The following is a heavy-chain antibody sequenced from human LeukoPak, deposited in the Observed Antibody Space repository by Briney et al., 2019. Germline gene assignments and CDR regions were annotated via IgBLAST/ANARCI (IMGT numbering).Heavy chain of an antibody. J-gene: IGHJ4*02. CDR1: GYSCTGYY. D-gene: IGHD5-12*01. CDR2: INPNSGGT. Sequence: ASVKVSCKASGYSCTGYYMHWVRQAPGQGLESMGCINPNSGGTDYAQKFQGRVTMTRDTSISTAYMELSRLTSDDTAVYYCAGLSGYDPYYFDYWGQGTLVAVSS. CDR3: AGLSGYDPYYFDY. V-gene: IGHV1-2*02.